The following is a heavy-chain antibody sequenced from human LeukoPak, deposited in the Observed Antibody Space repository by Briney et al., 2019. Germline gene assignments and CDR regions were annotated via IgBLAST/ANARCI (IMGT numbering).Heavy chain of an antibody. CDR2: MNPNSGNT. J-gene: IGHJ4*02. Sequence: ASVKVSCKASGYTFTSYDINWVRQATGQGLEWMGWMNPNSGNTGHAQKFQGRVTMTRNTSISTAYMELSSLRSEDTAVYYCATRGYSGYSPFDYWGQGTLVTVSS. CDR3: ATRGYSGYSPFDY. V-gene: IGHV1-8*01. D-gene: IGHD5-12*01. CDR1: GYTFTSYD.